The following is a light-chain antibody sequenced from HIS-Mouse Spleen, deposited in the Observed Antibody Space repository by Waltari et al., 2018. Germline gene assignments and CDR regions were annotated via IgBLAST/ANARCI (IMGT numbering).Light chain of an antibody. CDR1: PGSVTRGHY. CDR3: LLSYSGARV. V-gene: IGLV7-46*01. Sequence: QAVGTQEPSLTVSPGGTVTLPFGSRPGSVTRGHYPYWFQQKPGQAPRTLIYDTSNKPSWTPARFSGSLLGGKAALTLSGAQPEDEAEYYCLLSYSGARVFGGGTKLTVL. J-gene: IGLJ3*02. CDR2: DTS.